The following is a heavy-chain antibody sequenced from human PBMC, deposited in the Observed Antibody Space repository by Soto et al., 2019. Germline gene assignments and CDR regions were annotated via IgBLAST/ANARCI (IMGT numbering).Heavy chain of an antibody. V-gene: IGHV3-9*01. J-gene: IGHJ6*03. Sequence: EVQLVESGGGLVQPGWSLTLSCAASGFTLDDYAMHWVRQAPGKGLEWVAGISWDSAETGYADSGKGRFAISRDHAKNSLYLQMNSLRGDDTALYYCARLGCTRETCHLYDYIDVWGKGTTVTVSS. CDR1: GFTLDDYA. CDR2: ISWDSAET. CDR3: ARLGCTRETCHLYDYIDV. D-gene: IGHD3-10*01.